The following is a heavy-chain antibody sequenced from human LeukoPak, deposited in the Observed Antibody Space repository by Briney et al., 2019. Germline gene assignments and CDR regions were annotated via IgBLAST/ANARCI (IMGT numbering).Heavy chain of an antibody. J-gene: IGHJ5*02. CDR3: ARDLDFSRFDP. D-gene: IGHD2/OR15-2a*01. V-gene: IGHV4-59*01. CDR1: GGSISSYY. CDR2: IYYSGST. Sequence: SETLSLTCTVSGGSISSYYWSWIRQPPGKGLEWIGYIYYSGSTNYNPSLKSRVTISVDTSKNQFSLKLSSVTAADTAVYYCARDLDFSRFDPWGQGTLVTVSS.